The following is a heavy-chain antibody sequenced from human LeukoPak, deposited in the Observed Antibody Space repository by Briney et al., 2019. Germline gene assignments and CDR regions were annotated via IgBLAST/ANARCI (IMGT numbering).Heavy chain of an antibody. CDR1: GYTFTGYY. Sequence: ASVKVSCKPSGYTFTGYYMHWVRQAPGQGHEWMGWINTNTGNPTYAQGFTGRFVFSLDTSVSTAYIQISSLKAEDTAVYYCAREQQWLEMNRAFDIWGQGTMVTVSS. CDR3: AREQQWLEMNRAFDI. D-gene: IGHD6-19*01. J-gene: IGHJ3*02. V-gene: IGHV7-4-1*02. CDR2: INTNTGNP.